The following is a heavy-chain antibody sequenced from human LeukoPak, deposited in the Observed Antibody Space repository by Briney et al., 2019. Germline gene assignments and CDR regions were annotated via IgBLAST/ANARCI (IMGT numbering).Heavy chain of an antibody. CDR2: ISYSGST. J-gene: IGHJ4*02. CDR3: ARAGWHIDY. Sequence: SETLSLTCTVSGGSISSSSYYWGWIRQPPGKGLEWIGSISYSGSTYYNPSLKSRVTISVDTSKNQLSLKMSSVTAADTAVYYCARAGWHIDYWGQGTLVTVSS. D-gene: IGHD6-19*01. V-gene: IGHV4-39*07. CDR1: GGSISSSSYY.